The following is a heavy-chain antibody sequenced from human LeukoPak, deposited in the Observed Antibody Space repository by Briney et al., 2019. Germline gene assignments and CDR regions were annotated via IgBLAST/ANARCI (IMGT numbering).Heavy chain of an antibody. CDR1: GFTFSSYA. Sequence: PGGSLRPSCAASGFTFSSYAMHWVRQAPGKGLEWVAIISYDGSNKYYADSVKGRFTISRDNSKNTLYLQMNSLRAEDTAVYYCAREGHRGSSWRYYFDYWGQGTLVTVSS. CDR2: ISYDGSNK. J-gene: IGHJ4*02. V-gene: IGHV3-30-3*01. D-gene: IGHD6-13*01. CDR3: AREGHRGSSWRYYFDY.